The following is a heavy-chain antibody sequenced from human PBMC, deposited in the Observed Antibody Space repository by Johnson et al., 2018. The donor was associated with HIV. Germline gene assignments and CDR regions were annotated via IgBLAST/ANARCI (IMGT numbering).Heavy chain of an antibody. CDR3: AREGWYGDYVDAFDI. CDR2: INSDGTYT. V-gene: IGHV3-74*01. J-gene: IGHJ3*02. D-gene: IGHD4-17*01. Sequence: VQLVESGGGLVKPGGSLRLSCVASGFTFSSYWMHWVRQAPGKGLVWVSRINSDGTYTTYADSVKGRFTISRDNAKNTLYLQLNSLRAEDRALYYCAREGWYGDYVDAFDIWGQGAMVTVSS. CDR1: GFTFSSYW.